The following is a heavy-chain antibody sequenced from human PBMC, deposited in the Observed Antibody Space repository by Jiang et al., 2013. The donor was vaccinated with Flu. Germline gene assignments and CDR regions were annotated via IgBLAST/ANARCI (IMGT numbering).Heavy chain of an antibody. V-gene: IGHV3-30*02. CDR3: ATDTQHRVLQQ. D-gene: IGHD6-13*01. Sequence: VQLVESGGGVVQSGGSLRLSCAASGFTFNTFGMHWVRRAPGKGLEWVALILYDGSYKYYADSVKGRFTISRDNSKNTLYLQMSSLRAEDRAVYYCATDTQHRVLQQWGQGTLVIVTS. CDR1: GFTFNTFG. CDR2: ILYDGSYK. J-gene: IGHJ1*01.